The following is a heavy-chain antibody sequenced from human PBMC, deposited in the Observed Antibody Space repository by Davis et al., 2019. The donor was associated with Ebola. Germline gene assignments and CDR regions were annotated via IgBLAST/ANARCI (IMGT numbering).Heavy chain of an antibody. CDR3: TGSDGDYDY. CDR1: GSTSSGSA. J-gene: IGHJ4*02. Sequence: GGSLRLSCAAPGSTSSGSAMHWVRQASGKGREWVGRIRSKANSYATAYAASVKGRFTISRDDSKNTAYLQMNSLKTEDTAVYYFTGSDGDYDYWGQGTLVTVSS. V-gene: IGHV3-73*01. D-gene: IGHD4-17*01. CDR2: IRSKANSYAT.